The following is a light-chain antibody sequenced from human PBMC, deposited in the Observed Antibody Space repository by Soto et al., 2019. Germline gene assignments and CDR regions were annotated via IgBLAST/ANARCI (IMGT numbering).Light chain of an antibody. CDR1: STDVGDY. J-gene: IGLJ1*01. V-gene: IGLV2-14*03. CDR2: DVS. Sequence: QSVLTQPASVSGFPGQSITISCTGTSTDVGDYVSWCQQHPGKAPKLMIYDVSSRPSGVSNRFSGSKSGNTASLTISGLQAEDEAEYYCSSYASGTTYVFGTGTKLTVL. CDR3: SSYASGTTYV.